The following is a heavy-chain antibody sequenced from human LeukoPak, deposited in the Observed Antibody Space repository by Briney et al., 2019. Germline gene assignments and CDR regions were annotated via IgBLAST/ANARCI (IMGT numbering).Heavy chain of an antibody. CDR1: GGSISTYY. J-gene: IGHJ4*02. CDR2: VDYSGST. CDR3: ARVTGYIVEDYFDY. Sequence: PSETLSLTCSVTGGSISTYYWIWVRQPPGKGLESIGYVDYSGSTNYNPSLNSRVTISVDTSKNQFSLKLTSVTAADTAVYYCARVTGYIVEDYFDYWGQGTLVTVSS. D-gene: IGHD3-22*01. V-gene: IGHV4-59*01.